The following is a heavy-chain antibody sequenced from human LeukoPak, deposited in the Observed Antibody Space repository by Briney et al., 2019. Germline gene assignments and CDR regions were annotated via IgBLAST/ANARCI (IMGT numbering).Heavy chain of an antibody. CDR1: GGSISSYY. CDR2: IYTSGST. Sequence: PSETLSLTCTVSGGSISSYYWSWIRQPPGKGLEWIGYIYTSGSTSYNPSLKSRVTISVDTSKNQFSLKLSSVTAADTAVYYCARHGNHYYYDSSGYYWGYYYYMDVWGKGTTVTVSS. J-gene: IGHJ6*03. V-gene: IGHV4-4*09. CDR3: ARHGNHYYYDSSGYYWGYYYYMDV. D-gene: IGHD3-22*01.